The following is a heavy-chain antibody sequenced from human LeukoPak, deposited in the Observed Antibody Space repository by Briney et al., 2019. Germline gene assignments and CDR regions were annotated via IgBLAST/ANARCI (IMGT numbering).Heavy chain of an antibody. J-gene: IGHJ4*02. Sequence: GGSLRLSCAASGFTFSSYSMNWVRQAPGKGLEWVSYISSSSSTIYYADSVKGRFTISRDNAKNSLYLQVNSLRAEDTAVYYCARGKNGYEIDYWGQGTLVTVSS. D-gene: IGHD5-18*01. CDR3: ARGKNGYEIDY. V-gene: IGHV3-48*01. CDR2: ISSSSSTI. CDR1: GFTFSSYS.